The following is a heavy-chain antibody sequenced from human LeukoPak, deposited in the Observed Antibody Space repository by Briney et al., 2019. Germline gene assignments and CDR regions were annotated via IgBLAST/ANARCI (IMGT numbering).Heavy chain of an antibody. CDR3: AGSYILPTQLWFTEGLNWFDP. CDR1: GYTFTVYY. Sequence: ASVKVSCKASGYTFTVYYMHWVRQASGQGLEWMGRINPNSGGTNYAQKFQGRVTMTRDTSISTAYMELSRLRSDDTAVYYCAGSYILPTQLWFTEGLNWFDPWGQGTLVTVSS. J-gene: IGHJ5*02. D-gene: IGHD5-18*01. CDR2: INPNSGGT. V-gene: IGHV1-2*06.